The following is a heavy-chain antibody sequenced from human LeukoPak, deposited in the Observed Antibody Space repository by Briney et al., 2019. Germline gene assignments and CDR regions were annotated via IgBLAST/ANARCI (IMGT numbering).Heavy chain of an antibody. V-gene: IGHV3-15*01. CDR3: TSISASVVGESFDY. CDR2: TKSKIDGGTA. CDR1: GFTFRNAW. D-gene: IGHD2-15*01. Sequence: GGSLRLSCAASGFTFRNAWMSWVRQVPGKGLEWVGRTKSKIDGGTADYAAPVKGRFTISRDDSKNTVDLQMNSLKTEDTDLYYCTSISASVVGESFDYWGQGTQVTVSS. J-gene: IGHJ4*02.